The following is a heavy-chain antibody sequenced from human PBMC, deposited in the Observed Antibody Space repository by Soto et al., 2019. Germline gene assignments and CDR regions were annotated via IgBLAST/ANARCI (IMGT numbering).Heavy chain of an antibody. Sequence: QVQLVQSGAEVKKPGASVKVSCKASGYTFNSYYIHWVRQAPGQGLEWMGWINPNSDVTGYAQSFQDRVTMTRDMAVITAYMELTRLRSDDTAVYYCVRIAFNNNYDFGSWGQGTLITVSS. CDR1: GYTFNSYY. D-gene: IGHD3-16*01. CDR2: INPNSDVT. CDR3: VRIAFNNNYDFGS. J-gene: IGHJ4*02. V-gene: IGHV1-2*02.